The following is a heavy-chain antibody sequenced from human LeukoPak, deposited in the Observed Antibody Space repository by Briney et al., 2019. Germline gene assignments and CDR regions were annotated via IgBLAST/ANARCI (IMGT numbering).Heavy chain of an antibody. CDR2: IYTSGST. J-gene: IGHJ4*02. CDR3: ARGLYSSGWYGEVFDY. Sequence: SETLSLTCTVSGGSISSYYWSWIRQPAGKGLEWIGRIYTSGSTNYNPSLKSRVTMSVDTSKNLFSLKLSSVTAADTAVYYCARGLYSSGWYGEVFDYWGQGTLVTVSS. D-gene: IGHD6-19*01. CDR1: GGSISSYY. V-gene: IGHV4-4*07.